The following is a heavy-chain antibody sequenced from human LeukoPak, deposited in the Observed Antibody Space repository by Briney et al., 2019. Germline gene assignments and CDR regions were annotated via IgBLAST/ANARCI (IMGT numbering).Heavy chain of an antibody. V-gene: IGHV3-48*04. CDR1: GFTFSSHR. CDR3: ARDVFSHLFDP. J-gene: IGHJ5*02. Sequence: PGGSLRLSCAASGFTFSSHRMNWVRQAPGKGLEGGSYISGSGDSIYYADSVKGRFTMSRDNATNSLFLQTTSLRVDDTAVYYCARDVFSHLFDPWGQGTLVTVSS. D-gene: IGHD3-9*01. CDR2: ISGSGDSI.